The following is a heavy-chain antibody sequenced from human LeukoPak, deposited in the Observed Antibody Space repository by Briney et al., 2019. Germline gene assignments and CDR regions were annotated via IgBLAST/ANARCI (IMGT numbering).Heavy chain of an antibody. CDR1: GFTFSSYW. J-gene: IGHJ4*02. D-gene: IGHD3-22*01. V-gene: IGHV3-7*01. CDR3: ARDGDDSSGYYGDY. CDR2: IRQDGSEE. Sequence: PGGSLRLSCAASGFTFSSYWMSWVRQAPGKGLEWVANIRQDGSEEFYVDSVKGRFTISRNNAKNSLYLQVNSLRAEDTAVYYCARDGDDSSGYYGDYWGQGTLVTVSS.